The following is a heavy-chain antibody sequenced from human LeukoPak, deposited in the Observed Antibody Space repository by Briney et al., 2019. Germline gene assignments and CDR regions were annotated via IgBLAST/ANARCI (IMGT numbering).Heavy chain of an antibody. D-gene: IGHD1-26*01. CDR1: GGSISSGGFY. V-gene: IGHV4-31*03. Sequence: SQTLSLTCTVFGGSISSGGFYWSRIRQHPGKGLEWIGYVYYTGYTYYNPSLKSRVTISVDSSKNQFSLRLTSVTAADTAVYYCAREGDKRASAAYWGQGTLVTVSS. CDR2: VYYTGYT. J-gene: IGHJ4*02. CDR3: AREGDKRASAAY.